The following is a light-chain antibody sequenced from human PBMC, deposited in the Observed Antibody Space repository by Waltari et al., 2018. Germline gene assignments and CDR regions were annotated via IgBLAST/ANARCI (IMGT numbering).Light chain of an antibody. CDR1: SSDVGGYNY. CDR2: DVS. J-gene: IGLJ2*01. CDR3: SSYTSSSRVV. Sequence: QSALTQPAPVSGSPGQSITISCTGTSSDVGGYNYVSWYQQHPGKAPKLMIYDVSKRPSGVSNRFSGSKSGNTASLTISGLQAEDEADYYCSSYTSSSRVVFGGGTKLTVL. V-gene: IGLV2-14*01.